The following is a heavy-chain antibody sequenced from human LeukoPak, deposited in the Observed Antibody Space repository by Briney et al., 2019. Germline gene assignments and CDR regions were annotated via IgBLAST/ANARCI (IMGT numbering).Heavy chain of an antibody. CDR3: AATFSPAAPYNWFDP. Sequence: ASVKVSCKASGGTFSSYTISWVRQAPGQGLEWMGRIIPILGIANYAQKFQGRVTITADKSTSTAYMELSSLRSEDTAVYYCAATFSPAAPYNWFDPWGQGTLVTVSS. J-gene: IGHJ5*02. CDR1: GGTFSSYT. CDR2: IIPILGIA. D-gene: IGHD2-2*01. V-gene: IGHV1-69*02.